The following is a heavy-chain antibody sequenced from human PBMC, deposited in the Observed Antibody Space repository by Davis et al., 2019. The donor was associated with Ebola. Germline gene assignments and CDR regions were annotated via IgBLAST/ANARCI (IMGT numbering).Heavy chain of an antibody. CDR1: GFTFSSYW. V-gene: IGHV3-23*01. CDR2: ISGSGGST. D-gene: IGHD6-13*01. CDR3: ARDPGSSWYFMDV. Sequence: GESLKISCAASGFTFSSYWMSWVRQAPGKGLEWVSAISGSGGSTYYADSVKGRFTISRDNSKNTLYLQMNSLRAEDTAVYYCARDPGSSWYFMDVWGKGTTVAVSS. J-gene: IGHJ6*04.